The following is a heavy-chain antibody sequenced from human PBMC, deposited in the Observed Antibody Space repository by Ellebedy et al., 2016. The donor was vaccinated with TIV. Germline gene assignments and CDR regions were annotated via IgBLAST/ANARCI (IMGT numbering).Heavy chain of an antibody. Sequence: SETLSLXCTVSGGSISNYYWSWFRQPPGKRLEWIAYIYYNGNTNYNPSLKSRVTISVATSENQFSLRLTSVTAADTAVYYCARHFNSGTYPLDYWGPGTLVTVFS. CDR2: IYYNGNT. CDR1: GGSISNYY. CDR3: ARHFNSGTYPLDY. V-gene: IGHV4-59*08. J-gene: IGHJ4*02. D-gene: IGHD3-10*01.